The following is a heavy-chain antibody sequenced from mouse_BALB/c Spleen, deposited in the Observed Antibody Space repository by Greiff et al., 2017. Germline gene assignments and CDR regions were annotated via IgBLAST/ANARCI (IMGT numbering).Heavy chain of an antibody. D-gene: IGHD1-2*01. Sequence: VKLMESGGGLVQPGASLRLSCATSGFTFTDYYMSWVSQPPGKALEWLGVISNKANGYTSEYSVSVKGRFTISRDNSPNILYLQMNTLRAEDSATYYCARLITTATKDYWGQGTSVTVSS. CDR1: GFTFTDYY. CDR3: ARLITTATKDY. J-gene: IGHJ4*01. CDR2: ISNKANGYTS. V-gene: IGHV7-3*02.